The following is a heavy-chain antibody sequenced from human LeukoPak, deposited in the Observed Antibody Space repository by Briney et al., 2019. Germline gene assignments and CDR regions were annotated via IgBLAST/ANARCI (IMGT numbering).Heavy chain of an antibody. D-gene: IGHD3-10*01. CDR1: GGSVSSGGYS. Sequence: SETLSLTCAVSGGSVSSGGYSWSWIRQPPGKGLEWIGYIYHSGSTYYNPSLKSRVTISVDRSKNQFSLKLSSVTAADTAVYNCARGKGGVRGVIHYYYYYGMGVWGKGTTVTVSS. CDR2: IYHSGST. V-gene: IGHV4-30-2*01. J-gene: IGHJ6*04. CDR3: ARGKGGVRGVIHYYYYYGMGV.